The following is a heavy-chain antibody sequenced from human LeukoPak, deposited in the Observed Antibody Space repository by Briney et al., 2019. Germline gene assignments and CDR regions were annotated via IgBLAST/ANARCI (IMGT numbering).Heavy chain of an antibody. CDR1: GYTLTELS. CDR3: ARVRDKAAPLQLYYYYYYYMDV. V-gene: IGHV1-24*01. J-gene: IGHJ6*03. D-gene: IGHD6-6*01. CDR2: FDPEDGET. Sequence: GASVKVSCKVSGYTLTELSMHWVRQAPGKGLEWMGGFDPEDGETIYAQKFQGRVTMTTDTSTSTAYMELRSLRSDDTAVYYCARVRDKAAPLQLYYYYYYYMDVWGKGTTVTVSS.